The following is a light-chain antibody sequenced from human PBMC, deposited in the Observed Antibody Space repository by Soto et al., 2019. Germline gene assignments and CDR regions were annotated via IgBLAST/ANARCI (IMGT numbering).Light chain of an antibody. CDR3: RSYTSSIL. CDR2: DVS. CDR1: SSDVGGYNY. V-gene: IGLV2-14*01. Sequence: QSALTQPASVSGSPGQSITISCTGTSSDVGGYNYVSWYQQHPGKAPKLMIYDVSNRPSGVSNRFSGSKSGNTASLTISGLQAEDEADYYFRSYTSSILFRGGTQLTVL. J-gene: IGLJ2*01.